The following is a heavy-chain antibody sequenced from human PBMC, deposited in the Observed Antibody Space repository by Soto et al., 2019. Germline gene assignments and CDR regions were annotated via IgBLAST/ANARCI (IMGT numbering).Heavy chain of an antibody. J-gene: IGHJ6*02. V-gene: IGHV4-39*01. Sequence: SETLSLTCTVSGGSISSSSYYWGWIRQPPGKGLEWIGSIYYSGSTYYNPSLKSRVTISVDTSKNQFSLKLSSVTAADTAVYYCTMTTVTTSGYYGMDVWGQGTTVTVSS. CDR3: TMTTVTTSGYYGMDV. D-gene: IGHD4-4*01. CDR2: IYYSGST. CDR1: GGSISSSSYY.